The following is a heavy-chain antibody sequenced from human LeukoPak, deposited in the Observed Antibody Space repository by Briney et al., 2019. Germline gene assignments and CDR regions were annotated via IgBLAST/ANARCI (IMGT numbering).Heavy chain of an antibody. V-gene: IGHV5-51*01. CDR1: GYNFANYW. D-gene: IGHD2-8*01. Sequence: GESLKISCKGFGYNFANYWIAWARQMPGKGLEWMGTIYPGDSDTRYSPSFQGQVTISADKSISTAYLQWSSLKASDSAMYYCARHRYCTTAASYDMRGYWGQGTLVTVSS. CDR3: ARHRYCTTAASYDMRGY. CDR2: IYPGDSDT. J-gene: IGHJ4*02.